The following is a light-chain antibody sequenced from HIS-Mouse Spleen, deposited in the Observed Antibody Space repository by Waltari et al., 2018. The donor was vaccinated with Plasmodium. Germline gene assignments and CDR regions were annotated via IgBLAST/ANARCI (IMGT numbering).Light chain of an antibody. J-gene: IGLJ3*02. CDR2: EDS. Sequence: SYELTQPPSVSVSPGQTPRITCSGAALPKKYAYSYQQKSGQAPVLVIYEDSKRPSGIPERFSGSSSGTMATLTISGAQVEDEADYYCYSTDSSGNHRVFGGGTKLTVL. CDR1: ALPKKY. CDR3: YSTDSSGNHRV. V-gene: IGLV3-10*01.